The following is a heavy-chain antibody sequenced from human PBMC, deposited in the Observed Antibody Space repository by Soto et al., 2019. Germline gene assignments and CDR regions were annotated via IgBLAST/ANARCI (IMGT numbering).Heavy chain of an antibody. D-gene: IGHD3-16*01. CDR1: GGSISSGGYY. J-gene: IGHJ6*02. CDR3: ASEKGVSGSYGPYYYYYGMDV. Sequence: SETLSLTCTVSGGSISSGGYYWNWIRQHPGKGQEWIGYIYYGWNTQYNPSLKSRVTISVDKSKNQFSLKLSSVTAADTAVYYCASEKGVSGSYGPYYYYYGMDVWGQGTTVTVSS. CDR2: IYYGWNT. V-gene: IGHV4-31*03.